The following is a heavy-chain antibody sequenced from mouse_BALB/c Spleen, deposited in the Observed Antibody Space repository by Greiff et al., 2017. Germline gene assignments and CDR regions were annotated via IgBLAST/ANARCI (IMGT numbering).Heavy chain of an antibody. CDR2: INTSDSYT. D-gene: IGHD1-1*02. V-gene: IGHV1-69*01. CDR1: GYTFTDYW. CDR3: ARSGGHAWFAY. Sequence: QVQLQQPGAELVMPGASVKMSCKASGYTFTDYWMHWVKQRPGQGLEWIGSINTSDSYTSYNQKFKGKATLTVDESSSTAYMQLSSLTSEDSAVYYCARSGGHAWFAYWGQGTLVTVSA. J-gene: IGHJ3*01.